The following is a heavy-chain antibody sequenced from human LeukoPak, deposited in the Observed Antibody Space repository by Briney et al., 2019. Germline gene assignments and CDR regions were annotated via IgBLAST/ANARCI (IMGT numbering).Heavy chain of an antibody. D-gene: IGHD2-2*01. Sequence: GGSLRLSCAASGFTFSSYGMHWVRQAPGKGLEWVAVISYDGSSKYYADSAKGLFTISRDNSNNSLYLQMNSLRAEDTAVYYCAKGVPPDYWGQGTLVTVSS. J-gene: IGHJ4*02. CDR3: AKGVPPDY. CDR1: GFTFSSYG. V-gene: IGHV3-30*18. CDR2: ISYDGSSK.